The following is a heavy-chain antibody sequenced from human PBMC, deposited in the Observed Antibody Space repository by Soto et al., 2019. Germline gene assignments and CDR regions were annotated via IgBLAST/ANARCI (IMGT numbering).Heavy chain of an antibody. CDR3: ARGALVAREYYFDY. CDR1: GGSISSYY. J-gene: IGHJ4*02. CDR2: IYTSGST. Sequence: SETLSLTCTVSGGSISSYYWSWIRQPAGKGLEWIGRIYTSGSTNYNPSLKSRVTMSVDTSKNQFSLKLSSVTAADTAVYYCARGALVAREYYFDYWGQGTLVTVSS. D-gene: IGHD5-12*01. V-gene: IGHV4-4*07.